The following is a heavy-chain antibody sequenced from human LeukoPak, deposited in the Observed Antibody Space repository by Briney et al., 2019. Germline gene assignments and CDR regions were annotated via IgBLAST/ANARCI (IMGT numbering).Heavy chain of an antibody. CDR3: ARGGGYDIHFDY. V-gene: IGHV4-59*01. CDR2: IYYSGST. J-gene: IGHJ4*02. D-gene: IGHD5-12*01. Sequence: SETLSLTCTVSGGSISSYYWSWNRQPPGKGLEWIGYIYYSGSTNYNPSLKSRVTISVDTSKNQFSLKLSSVTAADTAVYYCARGGGYDIHFDYWGQGTLVTVSS. CDR1: GGSISSYY.